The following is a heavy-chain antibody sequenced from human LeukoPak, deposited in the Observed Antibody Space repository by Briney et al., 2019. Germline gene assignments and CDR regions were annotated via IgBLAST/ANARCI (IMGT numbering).Heavy chain of an antibody. J-gene: IGHJ6*03. Sequence: GASVKVSCKASGYTFTSYGISWVRQAPGQGLEWMGWISAYNGNTNYAQKLQGRVTMTTDTSTSTAYMELRSLRSDDTAVYYCARGLLGFLEWLPYMDVWGKGTTVTVSS. CDR3: ARGLLGFLEWLPYMDV. V-gene: IGHV1-18*01. CDR1: GYTFTSYG. D-gene: IGHD3-3*01. CDR2: ISAYNGNT.